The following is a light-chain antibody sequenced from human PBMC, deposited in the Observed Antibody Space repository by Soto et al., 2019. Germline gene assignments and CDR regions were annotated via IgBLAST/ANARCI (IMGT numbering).Light chain of an antibody. V-gene: IGKV3-20*01. Sequence: EIVLTQSPGTLSLSPGETATLSCRASQSVSSIYLAWYQQKTGQAPRLLIHGASSRATGIPDRFSGSGSGTDFTLTISRLEPEDFAVYYCQQYDNPGWTFGQGTKVEIK. CDR1: QSVSSIY. CDR2: GAS. CDR3: QQYDNPGWT. J-gene: IGKJ1*01.